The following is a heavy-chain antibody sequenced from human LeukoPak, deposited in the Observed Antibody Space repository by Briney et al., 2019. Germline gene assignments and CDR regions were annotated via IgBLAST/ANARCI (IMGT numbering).Heavy chain of an antibody. D-gene: IGHD3-10*01. CDR1: GYTFTSYD. CDR2: MNPNSGNT. Sequence: ASVKVSCKASGYTFTSYDINWVRQATGQGLEWMGWMNPNSGNTGYAPKFQGRVTMTRNTSISTAYMELSSLRSEDTAVYYCARGPDRITMVRGVIVNWFDPWGQGTLVTVSS. CDR3: ARGPDRITMVRGVIVNWFDP. J-gene: IGHJ5*02. V-gene: IGHV1-8*01.